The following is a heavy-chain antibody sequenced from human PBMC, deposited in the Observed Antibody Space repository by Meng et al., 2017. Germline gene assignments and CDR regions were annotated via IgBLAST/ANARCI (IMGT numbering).Heavy chain of an antibody. CDR3: ARDLEAFGGSYPDY. D-gene: IGHD1-26*01. CDR2: IWYDGSNK. V-gene: IGHV3-33*01. CDR1: GFTFSSYG. Sequence: QGQPVGAWGGVVQPGRSLMLSGAASGFTFSSYGMHWVRQAPGKGLEWVAVIWYDGSNKYYADSVKGRFTISRDNSKNTLYLQMNSLRAEDTAVYYCARDLEAFGGSYPDYWGQGTLVTVSS. J-gene: IGHJ4*02.